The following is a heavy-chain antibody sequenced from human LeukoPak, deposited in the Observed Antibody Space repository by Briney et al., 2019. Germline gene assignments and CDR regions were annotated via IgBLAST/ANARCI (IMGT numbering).Heavy chain of an antibody. D-gene: IGHD2-2*01. CDR3: ARDLRYQLLYNWFDP. CDR2: INSDGGST. Sequence: GGSLRLSCAASGFTFSSYWMHWVRQAPGKGLVWVSRINSDGGSTSYADSVKGRFTISRDNAKNTLYLQMNSLRAEDTAVYYCARDLRYQLLYNWFDPWGQGTLVTVSS. CDR1: GFTFSSYW. V-gene: IGHV3-74*01. J-gene: IGHJ5*02.